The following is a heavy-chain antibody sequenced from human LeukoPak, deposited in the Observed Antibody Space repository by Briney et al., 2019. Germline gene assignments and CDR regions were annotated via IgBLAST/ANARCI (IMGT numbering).Heavy chain of an antibody. CDR1: GFTFDDYA. Sequence: GGSLRLSCAASGFTFDDYAMHWVRQAPGKGLEWVSGISWNSGSIGYADSVKGRFTISRDNAKNSLYLQMNSLRAEDTALYYCAKVQPTMIYGMAGAFDLWGQGTMVTVSS. V-gene: IGHV3-9*01. D-gene: IGHD3-22*01. CDR2: ISWNSGSI. J-gene: IGHJ3*01. CDR3: AKVQPTMIYGMAGAFDL.